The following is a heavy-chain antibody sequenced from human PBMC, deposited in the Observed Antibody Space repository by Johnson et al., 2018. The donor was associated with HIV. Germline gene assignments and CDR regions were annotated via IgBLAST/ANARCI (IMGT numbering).Heavy chain of an antibody. CDR2: ISSSGSTI. D-gene: IGHD6-13*01. CDR3: ARVDGSTWYSLYDAFDI. CDR1: GFTFSDYY. J-gene: IGHJ3*02. V-gene: IGHV3-11*04. Sequence: QVQLVESGGGLVQPGGSLRLSCAASGFTFSDYYMSWIRQAPGRGLEWVSYISSSGSTIYYADSVKGRFTLSRDNPKNSLYLQMNSLRAEDTAVYYCARVDGSTWYSLYDAFDIWGQGTMVTVSS.